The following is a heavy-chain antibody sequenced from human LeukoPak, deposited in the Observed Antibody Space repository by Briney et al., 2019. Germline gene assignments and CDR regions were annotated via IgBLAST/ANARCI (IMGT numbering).Heavy chain of an antibody. Sequence: GGSLRLSCAASGFTFSNAWMSWVRQAPGKGLEWVGRIKIKTDGGTTDYAAPVKGRFTISRDDSKNTLYLQMNSLKTEDTAVYYCTTSGSDYGDYPLTLYNDYWGQGTLVTVSS. J-gene: IGHJ4*02. CDR3: TTSGSDYGDYPLTLYNDY. CDR2: IKIKTDGGTT. V-gene: IGHV3-15*01. CDR1: GFTFSNAW. D-gene: IGHD4-17*01.